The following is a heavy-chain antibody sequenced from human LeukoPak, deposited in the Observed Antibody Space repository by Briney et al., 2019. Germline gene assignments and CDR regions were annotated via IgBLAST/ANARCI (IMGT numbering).Heavy chain of an antibody. CDR3: AAFGGSAKYYFDY. Sequence: PGGSLRLSCAASGFTFSSYGMHWVRQAPGKGLEWVAFIRYDGSNKYYADSVKGRFTISRDNSKNTLYLQMNSLRAEDTAVYYCAAFGGSAKYYFDYWGQGTLVTVSS. V-gene: IGHV3-30*02. D-gene: IGHD2-15*01. J-gene: IGHJ4*02. CDR2: IRYDGSNK. CDR1: GFTFSSYG.